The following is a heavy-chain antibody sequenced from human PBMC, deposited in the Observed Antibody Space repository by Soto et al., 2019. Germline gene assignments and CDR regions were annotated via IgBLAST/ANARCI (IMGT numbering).Heavy chain of an antibody. J-gene: IGHJ4*02. CDR2: IYYSGST. CDR1: GVSISSSSYY. Sequence: PSETLSLTCTVSGVSISSSSYYWGWIRQPPGKGLEWIGSIYYSGSTYYNPSLKSRVTISVDTSKNQFSLKLSSVTAADTAVYYCARQALRFLERLDYWGQGTLVTVSS. V-gene: IGHV4-39*01. D-gene: IGHD3-3*01. CDR3: ARQALRFLERLDY.